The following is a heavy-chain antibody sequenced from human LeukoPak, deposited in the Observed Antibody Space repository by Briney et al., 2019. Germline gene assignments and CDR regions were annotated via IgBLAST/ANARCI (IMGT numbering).Heavy chain of an antibody. CDR1: GGTFSSYA. CDR2: IIPIFGIA. D-gene: IGHD3-22*01. Sequence: SVKVSCKASGGTFSSYAISWVRQAPGQGLQWMGRIIPIFGIANYAQKFQGRVTITADKSTSTAYMELSSLRSEDTAVYYCARVYYDSSGTGFFDIWGQGTMVTVSS. CDR3: ARVYYDSSGTGFFDI. V-gene: IGHV1-69*04. J-gene: IGHJ3*02.